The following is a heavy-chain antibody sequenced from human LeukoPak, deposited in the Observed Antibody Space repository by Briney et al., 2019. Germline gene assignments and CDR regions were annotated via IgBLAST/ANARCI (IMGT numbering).Heavy chain of an antibody. CDR3: ARGSLGAGTPRALDV. V-gene: IGHV4-59*12. D-gene: IGHD1-1*01. CDR1: GGSISSYY. CDR2: IYYSGST. J-gene: IGHJ6*04. Sequence: SETLSLTCTVSGGSISSYYWSWIRQPPGKGLEWIGYIYYSGSTNYNPSLKSRVTMSVDTSKNQFSLKLSSVTAADTAVYYCARGSLGAGTPRALDVWGKGTTVTVSS.